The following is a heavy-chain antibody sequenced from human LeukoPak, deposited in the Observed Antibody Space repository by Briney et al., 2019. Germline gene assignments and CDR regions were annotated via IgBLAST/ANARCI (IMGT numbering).Heavy chain of an antibody. CDR1: GYTFTGYY. CDR3: ARGDIVVVPAAYGMDV. Sequence: GASVKVSCKASGYTFTGYYMQWVRQAPGQGLEWMGWINPNSGGTNYAQKFQGWVTMTRDTSISTAYMELSRLRSDDTAVYYCARGDIVVVPAAYGMDVWGQGTTVTVSS. J-gene: IGHJ6*02. D-gene: IGHD2-2*01. CDR2: INPNSGGT. V-gene: IGHV1-2*04.